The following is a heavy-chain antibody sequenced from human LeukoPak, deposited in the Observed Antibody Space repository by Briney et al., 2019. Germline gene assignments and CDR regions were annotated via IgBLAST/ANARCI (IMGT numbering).Heavy chain of an antibody. CDR3: ARDGRASGTLDFDY. J-gene: IGHJ4*02. CDR2: INPNSGGP. D-gene: IGHD3-10*01. V-gene: IGHV1-2*02. Sequence: ASVKVSCKASGGTFSSYAISWVRQAPGQGLEWMGWINPNSGGPNYEQKFQGRVTMTRDTSISTAYMELSRLTSDDTAVYYCARDGRASGTLDFDYWGQGTLVTVSS. CDR1: GGTFSSYA.